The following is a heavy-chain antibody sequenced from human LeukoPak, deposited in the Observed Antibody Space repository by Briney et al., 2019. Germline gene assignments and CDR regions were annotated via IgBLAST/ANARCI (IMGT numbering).Heavy chain of an antibody. V-gene: IGHV3-21*01. CDR2: ISSSSSYI. Sequence: PGGSLRLSCAASGFTFSSYSMNWVRQAPGKRLEWVSSISSSSSYIYYADSVKGRFTISRDNAKNSLYLQMNSLRAEDTAVYYCAREWRTRGFRSGWHIHFDYWGQGTLVTVSS. J-gene: IGHJ4*02. CDR1: GFTFSSYS. CDR3: AREWRTRGFRSGWHIHFDY. D-gene: IGHD6-19*01.